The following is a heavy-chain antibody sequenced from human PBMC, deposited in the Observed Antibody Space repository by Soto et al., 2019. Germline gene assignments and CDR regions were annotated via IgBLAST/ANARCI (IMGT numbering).Heavy chain of an antibody. V-gene: IGHV3-9*01. D-gene: IGHD3-22*01. CDR2: ISWDSGTV. CDR1: GFTFDDYA. J-gene: IGHJ6*02. CDR3: AQGQSSIYYGSRHYYYGMDV. Sequence: EVKLVESGGGLVQPGRSLRLSCAASGFTFDDYAMHWVRQAPGKGLEWVSGISWDSGTVDYADSVKGRFTISRDNAKNSLYLRMNSLRVEDTALYYCAQGQSSIYYGSRHYYYGMDVWGQGTTVTVSS.